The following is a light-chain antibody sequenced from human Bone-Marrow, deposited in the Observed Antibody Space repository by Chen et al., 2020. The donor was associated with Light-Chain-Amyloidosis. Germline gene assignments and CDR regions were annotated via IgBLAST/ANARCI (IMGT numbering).Light chain of an antibody. J-gene: IGLJ2*01. V-gene: IGLV2-23*02. Sequence: QSALTQPASVSGSPGQSITISCTGPTSDIVTYDFVSWYQQFPDRAPNLIIFNIYVRSSGTSRRFAGSKSGNTASLTISGLQPDDEGVYFCASYAKGNIVVFGGGSTLTV. CDR3: ASYAKGNIVV. CDR1: TSDIVTYDF. CDR2: NIY.